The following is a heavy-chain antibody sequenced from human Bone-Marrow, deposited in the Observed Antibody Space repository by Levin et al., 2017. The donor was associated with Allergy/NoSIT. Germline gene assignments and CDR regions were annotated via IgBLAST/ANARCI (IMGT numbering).Heavy chain of an antibody. Sequence: SETLSLTCAVSGGSISSGGYSWSWIRQPPGKGLEWIGHIYHSGSTYYNPSLKSRVTISVDRSQNQFSLKLNSVTAADTAVYYCAREDSSGWANWFDPWGQGTLVTVSS. CDR2: IYHSGST. J-gene: IGHJ5*02. CDR1: GGSISSGGYS. CDR3: AREDSSGWANWFDP. D-gene: IGHD6-19*01. V-gene: IGHV4-30-2*01.